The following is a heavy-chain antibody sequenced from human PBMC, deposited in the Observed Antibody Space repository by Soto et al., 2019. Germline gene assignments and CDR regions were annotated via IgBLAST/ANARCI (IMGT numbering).Heavy chain of an antibody. CDR1: GFTFNTYA. J-gene: IGHJ6*03. Sequence: GGSLRLSCAASGFTFNTYAMTWVRQAPGEGLEWVSIINEGGGVTYYADSVKGRFTISRDNSKNTLYLQMNSLRAEDTAVYYCTKKIKCGSTTDYYYMDVWGIEATVTISS. CDR3: TKKIKCGSTTDYYYMDV. CDR2: INEGGGVT. V-gene: IGHV3-23*01. D-gene: IGHD2-2*01.